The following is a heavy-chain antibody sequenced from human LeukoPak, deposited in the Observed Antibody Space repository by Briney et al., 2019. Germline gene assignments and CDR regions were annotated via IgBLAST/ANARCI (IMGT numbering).Heavy chain of an antibody. D-gene: IGHD3-22*01. Sequence: GGSLRLSCAASGFTFSDYAVSWVRQAPGKGLEWVSGIAYVGGTTHYADFARGRFTISRDDSRNTLFLQMNNLRAEDTAVYYCANGLGQIAGYYIQAFENWGQGTLVTVSS. V-gene: IGHV3-23*01. CDR1: GFTFSDYA. J-gene: IGHJ4*02. CDR2: IAYVGGTT. CDR3: ANGLGQIAGYYIQAFEN.